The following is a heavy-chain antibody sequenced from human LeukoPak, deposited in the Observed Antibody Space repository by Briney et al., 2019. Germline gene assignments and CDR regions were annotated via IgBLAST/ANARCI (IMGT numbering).Heavy chain of an antibody. CDR2: ISSSGSTI. Sequence: PGGSLRLSCAASGFTFSSYEMNWVRQAPGKGLEWVSYISSSGSTIYYADSVKGRFTISRDNAKNSLYLQMNSLRAEDTAVYYCARAGAVAPDYWGQGTLVTVSS. D-gene: IGHD6-19*01. CDR3: ARAGAVAPDY. V-gene: IGHV3-48*03. J-gene: IGHJ4*02. CDR1: GFTFSSYE.